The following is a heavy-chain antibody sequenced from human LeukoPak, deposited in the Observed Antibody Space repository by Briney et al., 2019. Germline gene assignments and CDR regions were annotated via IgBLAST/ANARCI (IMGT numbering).Heavy chain of an antibody. D-gene: IGHD5-12*01. CDR1: GGSMDTKVYY. CDR2: VYYSGSV. V-gene: IGHV4-39*07. Sequence: PSETLSLTCTVSGGSMDTKVYYWGWIRHAPGKGLEWIGTVYYSGSVDYNPSLKSRVTISGDTSKNQFSLKLSSVTAADTAVYYCARANGYSGYDSHYYMDVWGKGTTVTISS. J-gene: IGHJ6*03. CDR3: ARANGYSGYDSHYYMDV.